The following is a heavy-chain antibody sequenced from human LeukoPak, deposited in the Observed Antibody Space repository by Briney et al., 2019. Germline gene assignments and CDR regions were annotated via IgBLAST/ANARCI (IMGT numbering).Heavy chain of an antibody. D-gene: IGHD6-19*01. CDR1: GYTFSSYD. Sequence: GASVKVSCKASGYTFSSYDINWVRQATGQGLERMGWMNPNSGNTGYAQKFQGRLNMTRNTSISTAYMELSSPRSEDTAVYYCARRVGSGWPVQHWGQGTLVTVSS. V-gene: IGHV1-8*01. CDR3: ARRVGSGWPVQH. J-gene: IGHJ1*01. CDR2: MNPNSGNT.